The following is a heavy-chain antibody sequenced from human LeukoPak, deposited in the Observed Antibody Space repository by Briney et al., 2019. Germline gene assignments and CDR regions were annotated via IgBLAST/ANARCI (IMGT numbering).Heavy chain of an antibody. CDR1: GASSSGYY. Sequence: SETLSLTCAVYGASSSGYYWSWIRQPPGKGLEWIGEINHSGSTNYNPSLKSRVTISVDTSKNQFSLKLSSVTAAHTAVYYCARCRVATILSGSYPFDYWGQGTLVTVSS. D-gene: IGHD1-26*01. CDR2: INHSGST. J-gene: IGHJ4*02. V-gene: IGHV4-34*01. CDR3: ARCRVATILSGSYPFDY.